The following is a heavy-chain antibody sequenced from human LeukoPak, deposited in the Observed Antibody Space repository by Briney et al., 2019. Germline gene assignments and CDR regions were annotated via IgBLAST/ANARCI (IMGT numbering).Heavy chain of an antibody. D-gene: IGHD4-17*01. V-gene: IGHV3-66*01. CDR3: ARERAYGDYEVDY. CDR1: GFTVSSNY. CDR2: IYSGGST. Sequence: PGGSLRLSCAASGFTVSSNYMSWVRQAPGKGLEWVSVIYSGGSTYYADSVKGRFTISRDNSKNTLYLQMNSLRAEDTAVYYCARERAYGDYEVDYWGQGTLVTVSS. J-gene: IGHJ4*02.